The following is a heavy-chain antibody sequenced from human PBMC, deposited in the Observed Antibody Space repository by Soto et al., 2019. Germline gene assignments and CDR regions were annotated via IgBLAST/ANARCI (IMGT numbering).Heavy chain of an antibody. CDR1: GFTFSSYA. V-gene: IGHV3-30-3*01. Sequence: QVQLVESGGGVVQPGRSLRLSCAASGFTFSSYAMHWVRQAPGKGLEWVAVISYDGSNKYYADSVKGRFTISRDNSKNTLYLQMNSLRAEDTAVYYCASAPYYYGSGSPTGWFDPWGQGTLDTVSS. CDR2: ISYDGSNK. CDR3: ASAPYYYGSGSPTGWFDP. D-gene: IGHD3-10*01. J-gene: IGHJ5*02.